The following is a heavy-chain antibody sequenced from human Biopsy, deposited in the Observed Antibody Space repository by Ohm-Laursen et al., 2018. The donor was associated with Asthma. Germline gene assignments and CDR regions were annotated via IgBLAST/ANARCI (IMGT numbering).Heavy chain of an antibody. CDR3: ARDMNRDGWYFDY. CDR1: GFTFSTYA. Sequence: SLRLSCAASGFTFSTYAMHWVRQAPGKGLEWVAVISYDGSNKYYADSVKGRFTISRDNSRNTLYLQMNSLRGDDTAVYYCARDMNRDGWYFDYWGQGTLVTVSS. D-gene: IGHD5-24*01. J-gene: IGHJ4*02. CDR2: ISYDGSNK. V-gene: IGHV3-30-3*01.